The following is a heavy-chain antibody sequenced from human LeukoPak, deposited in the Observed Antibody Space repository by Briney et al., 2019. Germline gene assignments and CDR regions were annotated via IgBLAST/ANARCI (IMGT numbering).Heavy chain of an antibody. CDR1: GFTVSSNY. J-gene: IGHJ4*02. D-gene: IGHD6-19*01. Sequence: PGGSLRLSCAASGFTVSSNYMSWVRQAPGRGLEWVSVIYGDDNTYYADSVKGRFTISRDDSKNTLYLHMNSLRAEDTAVYYCARDGYSTGWYNFDYWGQGTLVTVSS. CDR2: IYGDDNT. V-gene: IGHV3-53*01. CDR3: ARDGYSTGWYNFDY.